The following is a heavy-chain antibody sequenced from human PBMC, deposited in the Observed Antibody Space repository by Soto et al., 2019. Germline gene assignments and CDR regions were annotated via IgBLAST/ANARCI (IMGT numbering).Heavy chain of an antibody. V-gene: IGHV3-30-3*01. CDR2: ISYDGSNK. CDR3: ARDLYYYDSSGPLDY. D-gene: IGHD3-22*01. J-gene: IGHJ4*02. CDR1: GFTFSSYA. Sequence: QVQLVEAGGGVVQPGRSLRLSCAASGFTFSSYAMHWVRQAPGKGLEWVAVISYDGSNKYYADSVKGRFTISRDNSKNTLYLQMNSLRAEDTAVYYCARDLYYYDSSGPLDYWGQGTLVTVSS.